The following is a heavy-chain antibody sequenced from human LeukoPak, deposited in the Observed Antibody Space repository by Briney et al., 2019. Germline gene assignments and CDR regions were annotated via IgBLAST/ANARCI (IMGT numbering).Heavy chain of an antibody. CDR1: GVTFSSYA. D-gene: IGHD3-22*01. CDR2: ISYDGSNK. CDR3: ARDSGWGDSSVGGY. J-gene: IGHJ4*02. Sequence: GGSLRLSCAASGVTFSSYAMHWVRQAPGKGLEWVAVISYDGSNKYYADSVKGRFTISRDNSKNTLYLQMNSLRAEDTAVYYCARDSGWGDSSVGGYWGQGTLVTVSS. V-gene: IGHV3-30-3*01.